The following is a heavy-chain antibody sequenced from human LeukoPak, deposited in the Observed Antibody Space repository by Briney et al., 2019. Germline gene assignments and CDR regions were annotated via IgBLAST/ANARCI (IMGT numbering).Heavy chain of an antibody. J-gene: IGHJ4*02. CDR3: ARDSGDSSGYYPGY. CDR2: IWHDGNNK. D-gene: IGHD3-22*01. V-gene: IGHV3-33*08. CDR1: GFTFSSYA. Sequence: GGSLRLSCAASGFTFSSYAMSWVRQAPGKGLERVAAIWHDGNNKYYVDSVKGRFTISRDNSKNTVYLQMNSLRVEDTAVYYCARDSGDSSGYYPGYWGQGTLVTVSS.